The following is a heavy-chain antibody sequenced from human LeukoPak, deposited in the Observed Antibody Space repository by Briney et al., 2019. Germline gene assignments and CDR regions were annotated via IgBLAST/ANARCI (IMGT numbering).Heavy chain of an antibody. V-gene: IGHV3-23*01. CDR1: GFSFSTYA. Sequence: GASLRLSWAASGFSFSTYAMNWVRQAPGKGLEWVSGTCGGGRTPYYADSVKGRFTISRDNSKNTLYLQMNSLRAEDTAVYYCAKDLRICPHKYDSSSHPFDYWGQGTLVTVSS. D-gene: IGHD6-6*01. CDR3: AKDLRICPHKYDSSSHPFDY. CDR2: TCGGGRTP. J-gene: IGHJ4*02.